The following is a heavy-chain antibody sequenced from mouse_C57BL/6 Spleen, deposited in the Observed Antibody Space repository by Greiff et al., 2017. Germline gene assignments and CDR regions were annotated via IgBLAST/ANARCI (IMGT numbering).Heavy chain of an antibody. D-gene: IGHD4-1*01. CDR3: ARNPNLYYFDY. CDR1: GYTFTSYG. J-gene: IGHJ2*01. Sequence: VKLMASGAELARPRASVKLSCRASGYTFTSYGLSWVKQRAGQGLEWIGEIYPRSGNTYYTEKFKGKATLTADKSSSAAYMELRTLTSEDSAVYFCARNPNLYYFDYWGQGTTLTVSS. V-gene: IGHV1-81*01. CDR2: IYPRSGNT.